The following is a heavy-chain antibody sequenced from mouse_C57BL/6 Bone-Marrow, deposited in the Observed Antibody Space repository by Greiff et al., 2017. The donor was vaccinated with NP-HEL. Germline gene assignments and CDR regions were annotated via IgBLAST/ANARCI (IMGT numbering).Heavy chain of an antibody. J-gene: IGHJ2*01. V-gene: IGHV1-63*01. CDR2: IYPGGGYT. CDR3: ARWDYDVFEY. D-gene: IGHD2-4*01. CDR1: GYTFTNYW. Sequence: QVQLKQSGAELVRPGTSVKMSCKASGYTFTNYWIGWAKQRPGHGLEWIGDIYPGGGYTNYNEKFKGKATLTADKSSSTAYMQCSSLTSEYAAIYYCARWDYDVFEYGGQGTTLTVSS.